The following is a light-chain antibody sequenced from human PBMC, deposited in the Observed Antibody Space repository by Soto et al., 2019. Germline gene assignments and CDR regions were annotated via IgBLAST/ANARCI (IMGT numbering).Light chain of an antibody. CDR2: AAS. J-gene: IGKJ1*01. CDR1: QSISSY. V-gene: IGKV1-39*01. CDR3: QQRGT. Sequence: DIQMTQSPSSLSASVGDRVTITCRASQSISSYLNWYQQNPGKAPKLLIYAASSLQSGVPSRFSGSLSGTDVTLTISSLQPEAFATYYCQQRGTFGQGTKVDIK.